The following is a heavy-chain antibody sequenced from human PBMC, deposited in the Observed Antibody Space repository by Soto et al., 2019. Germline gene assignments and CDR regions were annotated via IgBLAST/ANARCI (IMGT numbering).Heavy chain of an antibody. D-gene: IGHD6-19*01. J-gene: IGHJ4*02. Sequence: SETLSLTCAVYGGSFSGYYWSWIRQPPGKGLEWIGEINHSGSTNYNPSLKSRVTISVDTSKNQFSLKLSSVTAADTAVYYCARGLAVAGPLLGYWGQGTLVTVSS. CDR1: GGSFSGYY. CDR2: INHSGST. V-gene: IGHV4-34*01. CDR3: ARGLAVAGPLLGY.